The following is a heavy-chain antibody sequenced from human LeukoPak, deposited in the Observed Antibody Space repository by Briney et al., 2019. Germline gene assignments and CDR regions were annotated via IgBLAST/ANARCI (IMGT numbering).Heavy chain of an antibody. D-gene: IGHD3-22*01. CDR1: GYTFIDYY. V-gene: IGHV1-2*02. CDR3: ARPFYYSSGYYSLCFDY. CDR2: INPHSGGK. Sequence: GSVTVSCKASGYTFIDYYMHWVRQAPGKGLEWMGWINPHSGGKNYVQKFQGRVTMTRDTSISTAYMELSRLRSDDTAVYYCARPFYYSSGYYSLCFDYWGRGTLVTVSS. J-gene: IGHJ4*02.